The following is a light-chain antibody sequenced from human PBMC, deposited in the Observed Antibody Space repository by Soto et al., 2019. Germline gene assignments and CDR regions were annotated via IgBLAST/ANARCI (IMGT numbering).Light chain of an antibody. CDR2: GVS. Sequence: QSALTQPASVSGSPGQSITISCTGSSSDVGSCNYVSWYQQYPGTAPKLLIYGVSNRPSGVADRFSGSKSGNTASLTITGLQAGDEADYYCRAYTGSMTLVFGGGTKLTVL. CDR3: RAYTGSMTLV. J-gene: IGLJ3*02. CDR1: SSDVGSCNY. V-gene: IGLV2-14*01.